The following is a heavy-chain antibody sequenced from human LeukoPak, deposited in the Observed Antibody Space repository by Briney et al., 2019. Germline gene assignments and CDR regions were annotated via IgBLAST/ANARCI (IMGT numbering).Heavy chain of an antibody. D-gene: IGHD3-16*01. V-gene: IGHV1-69*05. CDR2: IIPIFGTA. J-gene: IGHJ4*02. CDR1: GGTFSSYA. Sequence: ASVKVSCKASGGTFSSYAISWVRQAPGQGLEWMGRIIPIFGTANYAQKFQGRVTITTDDSTNAVYMDLSSLRSEDTAVYYCARVPLGGEYYFDYWGQGSLVTVSS. CDR3: ARVPLGGEYYFDY.